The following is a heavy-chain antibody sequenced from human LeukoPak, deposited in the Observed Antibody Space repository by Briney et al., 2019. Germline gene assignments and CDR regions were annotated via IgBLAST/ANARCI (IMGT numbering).Heavy chain of an antibody. CDR1: GFTFSNYW. Sequence: PGGSLRLSCAASGFTFSNYWMSWVRQASGKGLEWVANIKEDRSEKYYVDSVKGRFTISRDNAKNSLYLQMNSLRAEDTAIYYCASGRQLGYWGQGTLVTVSS. D-gene: IGHD6-6*01. V-gene: IGHV3-7*01. CDR3: ASGRQLGY. CDR2: IKEDRSEK. J-gene: IGHJ4*02.